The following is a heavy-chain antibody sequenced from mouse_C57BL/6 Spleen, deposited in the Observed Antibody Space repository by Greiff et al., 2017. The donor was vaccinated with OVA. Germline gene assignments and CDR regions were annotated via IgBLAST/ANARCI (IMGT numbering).Heavy chain of an antibody. CDR2: IYPGDGAT. J-gene: IGHJ2*01. D-gene: IGHD2-5*01. CDR1: GYAFSSSW. CDR3: ARKEGYSNYFDY. Sequence: LVESGPELVKPGASVKISCKASGYAFSSSWMNWVKQRPGKGLEWIGRIYPGDGATNYNGKFKGKATLTADKSSSTAYMQLSSLTSEDSAVYFCARKEGYSNYFDYWGQGTTLTVSS. V-gene: IGHV1-82*01.